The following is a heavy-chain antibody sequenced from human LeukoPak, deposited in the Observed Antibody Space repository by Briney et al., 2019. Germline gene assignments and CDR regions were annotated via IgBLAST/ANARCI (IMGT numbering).Heavy chain of an antibody. V-gene: IGHV4-59*01. CDR2: IYYSGST. CDR1: GGSISSYY. Sequence: KPSETLSLTCTVSGGSISSYYWSWIRQPPGKGLEWIGYIYYSGSTNYNPSLKSRVTISADTSKNQVSLKLRSVTAADTAVYYCARGGQLEGGASYYYYYMDVWGKGTTVTVSS. CDR3: ARGGQLEGGASYYYYYMDV. J-gene: IGHJ6*03. D-gene: IGHD2-2*01.